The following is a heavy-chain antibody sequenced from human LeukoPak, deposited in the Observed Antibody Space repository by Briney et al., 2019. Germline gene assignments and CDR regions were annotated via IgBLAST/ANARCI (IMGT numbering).Heavy chain of an antibody. J-gene: IGHJ4*02. D-gene: IGHD1-26*01. CDR3: AKDPYSLGGSYYRPRGVDY. CDR2: ISGSGGST. Sequence: PGGSLRLSCAASGLTFSNYAMSWVRQAPGKGLEWVSAISGSGGSTYYADSVKGRFTISRDNSKNTLYPQMNSLRAEDTAVYYCAKDPYSLGGSYYRPRGVDYWGQGTLVTVSS. CDR1: GLTFSNYA. V-gene: IGHV3-23*01.